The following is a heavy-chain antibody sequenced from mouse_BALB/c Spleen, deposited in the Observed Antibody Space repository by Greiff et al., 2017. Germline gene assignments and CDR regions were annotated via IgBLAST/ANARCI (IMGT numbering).Heavy chain of an antibody. D-gene: IGHD1-1*01. Sequence: QVQLQQSGAELVRPGTSVKVSCKASGYAFTNYLIEWVKQRPGQGLEWIGVINPGSGGTNYNEKFKGKATLTADKSSSTAYMQLSSLTSDDSAVYFCARSGGTTVYYAMDYWGQGTSVTVSS. J-gene: IGHJ4*01. CDR1: GYAFTNYL. CDR3: ARSGGTTVYYAMDY. V-gene: IGHV1-54*01. CDR2: INPGSGGT.